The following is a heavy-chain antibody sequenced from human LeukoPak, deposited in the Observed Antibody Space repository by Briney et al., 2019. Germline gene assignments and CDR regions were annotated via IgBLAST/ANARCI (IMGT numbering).Heavy chain of an antibody. CDR2: IYYSGST. V-gene: IGHV4-39*07. Sequence: SETLSLTCTVSGGSISSSSYYWGWIRQPPGKGLEWIGSIYYSGSTYYNPSLKSRVTISVDTSKNQFSLKLSSVTAADTAVYYCARLPHESAYYYYYYYMDVWGKGTTVTVSS. D-gene: IGHD1-14*01. CDR3: ARLPHESAYYYYYYYMDV. CDR1: GGSISSSSYY. J-gene: IGHJ6*03.